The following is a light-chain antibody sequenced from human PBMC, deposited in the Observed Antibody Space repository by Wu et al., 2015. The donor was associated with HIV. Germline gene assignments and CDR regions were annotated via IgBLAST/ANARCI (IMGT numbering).Light chain of an antibody. CDR3: QQYGSSPGT. Sequence: EIVMTQSPATLSVSPGERATLSCRASQSVSSSSLAWYQQKPGQAPRLLIYGASSRATGIPDRFSGSGSGTDFTLTISRLEPEDFAVYYCQQYGSSPGTFGQGTKVEIK. V-gene: IGKV3-20*01. J-gene: IGKJ1*01. CDR2: GAS. CDR1: QSVSSSS.